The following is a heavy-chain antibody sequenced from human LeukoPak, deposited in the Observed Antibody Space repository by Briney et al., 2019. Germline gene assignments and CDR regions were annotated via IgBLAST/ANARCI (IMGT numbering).Heavy chain of an antibody. CDR2: IYHSGNT. CDR3: ARGFRGSFYVWDAFHI. CDR1: GYSISSGYY. Sequence: SETLSLTCSVSGYSISSGYYWGWIRQPPGKGLEWIGSIYHSGNTDYNPSLKSRVTISRDTSKNQFSLNLSSVTAADTAVYYCARGFRGSFYVWDAFHIWGQGTVVTVSS. V-gene: IGHV4-38-2*02. J-gene: IGHJ3*02. D-gene: IGHD1-26*01.